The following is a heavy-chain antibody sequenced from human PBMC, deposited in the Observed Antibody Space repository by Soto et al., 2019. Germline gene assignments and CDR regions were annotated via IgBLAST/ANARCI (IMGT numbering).Heavy chain of an antibody. CDR1: GGSISSYY. V-gene: IGHV4-59*01. Sequence: SETLSLTCTVSGGSISSYYWSWIRQPPGKGLEWIGYIYYSGSTSYNPSLKSRVTISVDTSKNQFSLKLSSVTAADTAVYYCARGTIAVAGFDYWGQGTLVTVSS. D-gene: IGHD6-19*01. CDR2: IYYSGST. CDR3: ARGTIAVAGFDY. J-gene: IGHJ4*02.